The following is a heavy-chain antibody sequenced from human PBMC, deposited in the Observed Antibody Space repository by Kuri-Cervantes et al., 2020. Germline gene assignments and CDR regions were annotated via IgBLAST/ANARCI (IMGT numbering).Heavy chain of an antibody. J-gene: IGHJ6*02. CDR1: GFTFSSYS. D-gene: IGHD3-16*01. CDR3: AKDQGSYADV. V-gene: IGHV3-21*01. Sequence: GGSLRLSCAASGFTFSSYSMNWVRQAPGKGLEWVSPISSSSSYIYYADSVKGRFTISRDNAKNSLYLQMNSLRAEDTAVYYCAKDQGSYADVWGQGTTVTVSS. CDR2: ISSSSSYI.